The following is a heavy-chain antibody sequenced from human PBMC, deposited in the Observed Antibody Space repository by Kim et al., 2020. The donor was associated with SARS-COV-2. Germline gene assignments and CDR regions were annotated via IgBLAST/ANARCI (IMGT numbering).Heavy chain of an antibody. CDR2: IYYSGST. Sequence: SETLSLTCTVSGGSISSGDYYWSWIRQPPGKGLEWIGYIYYSGSTYYNPSLKSRVTISVDTSKNQFSLKLSSVTAADTAVYYCARADYGSYLWYFDLWGRGPLVTGSS. J-gene: IGHJ2*01. CDR3: ARADYGSYLWYFDL. D-gene: IGHD3-10*01. CDR1: GGSISSGDYY. V-gene: IGHV4-30-4*01.